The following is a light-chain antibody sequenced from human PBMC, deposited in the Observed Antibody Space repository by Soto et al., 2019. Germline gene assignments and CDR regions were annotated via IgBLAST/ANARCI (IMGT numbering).Light chain of an antibody. CDR2: GAS. CDR3: QQRSNWST. V-gene: IGKV3-15*01. J-gene: IGKJ4*01. CDR1: QTIGQK. Sequence: EIVLAQSPATLSVTPGERITLSCRATQTIGQKLAWYLQRPGQAPSLLMYGASTRATDIPARFSGSVSGTEFTLTITGLQSEDFAVYYCQQRSNWSTFGGGTKVDIK.